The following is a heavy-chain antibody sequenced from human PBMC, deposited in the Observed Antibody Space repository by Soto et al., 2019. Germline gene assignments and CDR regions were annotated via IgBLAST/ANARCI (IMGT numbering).Heavy chain of an antibody. J-gene: IGHJ4*02. CDR1: GFSFRSYY. Sequence: GGSLSLSCAASGFSFRSYYMNWVRQAPGRGLEWVSSISPSSSFLNYADSVKGRFTISRDNAKSSVNLQMNSLRAEDTAVYYCATVGTDYGSGSPYYSDYWGQGTLVNVSS. D-gene: IGHD3-10*01. CDR3: ATVGTDYGSGSPYYSDY. CDR2: ISPSSSFL. V-gene: IGHV3-21*06.